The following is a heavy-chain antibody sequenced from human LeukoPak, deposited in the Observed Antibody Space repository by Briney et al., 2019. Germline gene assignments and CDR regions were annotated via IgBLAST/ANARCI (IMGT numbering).Heavy chain of an antibody. Sequence: GGSLRLSCAASGFTFSHAWMSWVRQAPGKGLEWVGRIKSKTDGGTTDYAAPVKGRFTISRDDSKNTLYLQMNSLKTEDTAVYYCTTGSDTAMVTYPFDYWGQGTLVTVSS. D-gene: IGHD5-18*01. CDR2: IKSKTDGGTT. CDR1: GFTFSHAW. J-gene: IGHJ4*02. CDR3: TTGSDTAMVTYPFDY. V-gene: IGHV3-15*01.